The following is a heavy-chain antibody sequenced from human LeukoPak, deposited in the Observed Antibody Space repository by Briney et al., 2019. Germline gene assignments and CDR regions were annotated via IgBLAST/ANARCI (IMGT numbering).Heavy chain of an antibody. Sequence: GSLRLSCAASGFTFSSHWAHCVRQAPGKGLVWVSRINSDGSTINYADSVKGRFSISRDNAKNTVYLQMNSLGAEDTAVYYCSRSLSSREDYWGQGTLVTVSS. CDR1: GFTFSSHW. J-gene: IGHJ4*02. CDR2: INSDGSTI. D-gene: IGHD2-15*01. CDR3: SRSLSSREDY. V-gene: IGHV3-74*01.